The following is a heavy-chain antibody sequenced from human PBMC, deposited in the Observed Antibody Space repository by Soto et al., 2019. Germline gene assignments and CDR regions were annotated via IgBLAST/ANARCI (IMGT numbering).Heavy chain of an antibody. V-gene: IGHV4-59*01. J-gene: IGHJ5*02. D-gene: IGHD3-3*01. CDR2: FYYSWST. CDR1: GGSISSYY. CDR3: ARVVSDFGVVTHDNWFDP. Sequence: QVQLQESGPGLVKPSETLTLTCTVSGGSISSYYWSWIRQPPGKRLEWIGDFYYSWSTNYNPSLKSRVSISVDTSKNQFSLKLSSVTAADTAVYYWARVVSDFGVVTHDNWFDPWGQGTLVTVFS.